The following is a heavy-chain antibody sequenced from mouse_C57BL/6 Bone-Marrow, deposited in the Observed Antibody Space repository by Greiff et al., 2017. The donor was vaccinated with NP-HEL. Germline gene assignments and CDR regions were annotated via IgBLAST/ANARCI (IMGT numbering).Heavy chain of an antibody. J-gene: IGHJ3*01. CDR3: ARRTYYGTRAWFAY. CDR2: ISNGGGST. CDR1: GFTFSDYY. V-gene: IGHV5-12*01. Sequence: EVKLMESGGGLVQPGGSLKLSCAASGFTFSDYYMYWVRQTPEKRLEWVAYISNGGGSTYYPDTVKGRFTISRDNAKNTLYLQMSRLKAEDTAMYYCARRTYYGTRAWFAYWGQGTLVTVSA. D-gene: IGHD2-10*01.